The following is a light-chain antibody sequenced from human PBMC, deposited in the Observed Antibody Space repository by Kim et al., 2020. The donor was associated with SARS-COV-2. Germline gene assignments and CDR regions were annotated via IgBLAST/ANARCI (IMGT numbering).Light chain of an antibody. CDR2: QDS. CDR1: KLLDNN. Sequence: PGQTTGSTSCGDKLLDNNDAWYQQKPGQSPVLLIYQDSKRPSGIPDRFSGSNSGNTATLTISGTQAMDEADYYCRAWDSSTAYVFGAGTKVTVL. CDR3: RAWDSSTAYV. V-gene: IGLV3-1*01. J-gene: IGLJ1*01.